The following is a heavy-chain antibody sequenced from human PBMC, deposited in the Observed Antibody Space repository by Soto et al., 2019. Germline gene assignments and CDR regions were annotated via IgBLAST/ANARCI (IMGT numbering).Heavy chain of an antibody. D-gene: IGHD5-12*01. CDR2: INHSGST. CDR1: GGSFSGYY. CDR3: ARGRGGYSGYYGRYFDY. Sequence: QVQLQQWGAGLLKPSETLSLTCAVYGGSFSGYYWSWIRQPPGKGLEWIGEINHSGSTNYNPSLKSRVTISVDTSKNQFSLKRSSVTAADTAVYYCARGRGGYSGYYGRYFDYWGQGTLVTVSS. J-gene: IGHJ4*02. V-gene: IGHV4-34*01.